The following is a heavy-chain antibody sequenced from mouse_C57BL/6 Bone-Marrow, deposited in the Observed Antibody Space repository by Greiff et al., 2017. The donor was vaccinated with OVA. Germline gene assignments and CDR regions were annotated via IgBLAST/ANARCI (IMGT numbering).Heavy chain of an antibody. CDR2: IDPENGDT. CDR1: GFNIKEDY. Sequence: EVQLQQSGAELVRPGASVKLSCTASGFNIKEDYMPWVKERPEQGLEWIGWIDPENGDTEYASKFQGKATITADTSSKTVYLHLSSLTSEDTAVYYCTTYRYWGQGTTLTVSS. J-gene: IGHJ2*01. CDR3: TTYRY. V-gene: IGHV14-4*01.